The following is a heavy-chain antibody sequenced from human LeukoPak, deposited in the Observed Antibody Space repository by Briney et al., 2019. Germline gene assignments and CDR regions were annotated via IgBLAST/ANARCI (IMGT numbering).Heavy chain of an antibody. D-gene: IGHD2-2*01. Sequence: GGSLRLSCTASGFTFSTFGMHWVRQAPGKGPEWVAVISYDGSHKYYADSVKGRFTISRDNSKNTLYLQMNSLRSEDTAVYYCAKPMDQLPNFDYWGQGTLVTVSS. CDR3: AKPMDQLPNFDY. J-gene: IGHJ4*02. V-gene: IGHV3-30*18. CDR1: GFTFSTFG. CDR2: ISYDGSHK.